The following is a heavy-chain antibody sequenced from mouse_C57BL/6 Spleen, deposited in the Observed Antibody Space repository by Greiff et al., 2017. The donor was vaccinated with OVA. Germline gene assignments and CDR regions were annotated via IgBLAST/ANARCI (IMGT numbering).Heavy chain of an antibody. D-gene: IGHD1-1*01. Sequence: QVQLQQPGAELVKPGASVKLSCKASGYTFTSSWLQWVKQRPGQGLEWIGEIDPSDSYTNYNQKFKGKATLTVDTSSSTAYMQLSSLTSEDSAVNYCARQNLLLRYLDVGGTGTTVTVSS. V-gene: IGHV1-50*01. J-gene: IGHJ1*03. CDR1: GYTFTSSW. CDR2: IDPSDSYT. CDR3: ARQNLLLRYLDV.